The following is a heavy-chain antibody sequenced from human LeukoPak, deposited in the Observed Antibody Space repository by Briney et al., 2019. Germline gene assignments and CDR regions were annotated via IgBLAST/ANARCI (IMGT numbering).Heavy chain of an antibody. CDR1: GCTFSSYA. J-gene: IGHJ4*02. CDR2: ILPSFGTP. V-gene: IGHV1-69*05. Sequence: SVKVSCKASGCTFSSYAISWVRQAPGQGLEWMGEILPSFGTPNYAQKFQGKVAITTDESTSTAYMELSSLRSEDTAVYYCARVAQRVRFGVVITPCDYWGQGTLVTISS. D-gene: IGHD3-3*01. CDR3: ARVAQRVRFGVVITPCDY.